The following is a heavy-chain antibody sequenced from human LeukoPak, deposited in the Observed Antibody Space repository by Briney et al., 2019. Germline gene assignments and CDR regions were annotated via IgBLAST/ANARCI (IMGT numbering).Heavy chain of an antibody. V-gene: IGHV4-34*01. J-gene: IGHJ4*02. CDR1: GGSFSGYY. CDR3: ARADTPYYDSSGPRFDY. D-gene: IGHD3-22*01. CDR2: INHSGST. Sequence: PSETLSLTCAVYGGSFSGYYWSWIRQPPGKGLEWIGEINHSGSTNYNPSLKSRVTISVDTSKNQFSLKLSSVTAADTAVYYCARADTPYYDSSGPRFDYWGQGTLVTVSS.